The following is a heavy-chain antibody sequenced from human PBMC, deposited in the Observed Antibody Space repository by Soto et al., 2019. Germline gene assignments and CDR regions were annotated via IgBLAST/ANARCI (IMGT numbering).Heavy chain of an antibody. CDR1: GGSISSYY. Sequence: SETLSLTCTVSGGSISSYYWSWIRQPPGKGLEWIGYSYYSGSTNYNPSLKSRVTISVDTSKNQFSLKLSSVTAADPAVYYCARVYGDYFDYWGQGTLVTVPQ. CDR2: SYYSGST. D-gene: IGHD4-17*01. V-gene: IGHV4-59*08. J-gene: IGHJ4*02. CDR3: ARVYGDYFDY.